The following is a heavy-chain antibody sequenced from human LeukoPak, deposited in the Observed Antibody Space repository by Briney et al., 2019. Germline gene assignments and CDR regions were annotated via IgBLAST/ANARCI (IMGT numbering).Heavy chain of an antibody. D-gene: IGHD2-15*01. V-gene: IGHV3-23*01. CDR1: GFTFSSYG. CDR2: TSGRGSST. J-gene: IGHJ4*02. Sequence: GGSLRLSCAASGFTFSSYGMSWVRQAPGKGLEWVSATSGRGSSTYYADSVKGRFTISRDNSRNTLYLQMNSLRAEDTAVYYCAKDLLRWAFDYWDQGTLVTVSS. CDR3: AKDLLRWAFDY.